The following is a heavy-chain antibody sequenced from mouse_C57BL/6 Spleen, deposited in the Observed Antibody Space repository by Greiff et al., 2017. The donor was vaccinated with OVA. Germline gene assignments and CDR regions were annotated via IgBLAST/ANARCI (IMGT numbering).Heavy chain of an antibody. CDR2: IHPSDSDT. Sequence: QVQLQQPGAELVKPGASVKVSCKASGYTFTSYWMHWVKQRPGQGLEWIGRIHPSDSDTNYNQKFKGKATLTVDKSSSTAYMQLSSLTSEDSAVYYCAIITTVVATEYFDVWGTGTTVTVSS. D-gene: IGHD1-1*01. CDR3: AIITTVVATEYFDV. V-gene: IGHV1-74*01. J-gene: IGHJ1*03. CDR1: GYTFTSYW.